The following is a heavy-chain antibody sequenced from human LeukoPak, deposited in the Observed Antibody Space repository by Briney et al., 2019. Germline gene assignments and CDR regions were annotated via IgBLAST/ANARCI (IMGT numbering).Heavy chain of an antibody. V-gene: IGHV4-39*07. D-gene: IGHD4-17*01. Sequence: SETLSLTCTVSGGSISSSSYYWGWIRQPPGKGLEWIGSIYYSGSTYYNPSLKSRVTISVDTSKNQFSLKLSSVTAADTAVYYCARRKLNYGDYYYWGQGTLVTVSS. J-gene: IGHJ4*02. CDR2: IYYSGST. CDR3: ARRKLNYGDYYY. CDR1: GGSISSSSYY.